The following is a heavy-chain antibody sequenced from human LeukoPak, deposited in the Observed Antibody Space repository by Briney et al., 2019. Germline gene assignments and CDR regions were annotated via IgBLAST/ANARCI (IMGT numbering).Heavy chain of an antibody. CDR1: GGSISYYY. CDR2: IYYSGST. J-gene: IGHJ4*02. Sequence: SETLSLTCSVSGGSISYYYWNWIRQPPGKGLEWLGYIYYSGSTNYNPSLKSRVTISVDTSKSQFSLNLTSVTAADTAIYFCARGGYSGYDYREWGQGTLVTVSS. D-gene: IGHD5-12*01. CDR3: ARGGYSGYDYRE. V-gene: IGHV4-59*01.